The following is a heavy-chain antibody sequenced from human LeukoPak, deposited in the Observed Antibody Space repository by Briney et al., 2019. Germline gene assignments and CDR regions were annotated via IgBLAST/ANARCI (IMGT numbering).Heavy chain of an antibody. J-gene: IGHJ4*02. D-gene: IGHD2-15*01. Sequence: GGSLRLSCAASGFTFSSYWMSWVRQAPGKGLEWVANIKQDGSEKYYVDSVKGRFTISRDNAKNSLYLQMNSLRAEDTAVYYCARRVREGYCSGGSCYSLGYWGQGTLVTVSS. CDR3: ARRVREGYCSGGSCYSLGY. V-gene: IGHV3-7*01. CDR1: GFTFSSYW. CDR2: IKQDGSEK.